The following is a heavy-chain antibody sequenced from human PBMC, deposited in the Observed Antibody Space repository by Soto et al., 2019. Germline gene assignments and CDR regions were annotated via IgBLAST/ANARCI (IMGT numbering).Heavy chain of an antibody. Sequence: QVQLQESGPGLVKPSQTLSLTCTVSGGSISSGGYYWSWIRQHPGKGLEWIGYIYYSGSTYYNPSLKSRVTISVDTSNNQFSLKLSAVTAADTAVYYCARSGYSYGPNPLLYWGQGTLVTVSS. D-gene: IGHD5-18*01. CDR3: ARSGYSYGPNPLLY. V-gene: IGHV4-31*03. J-gene: IGHJ4*02. CDR2: IYYSGST. CDR1: GGSISSGGYY.